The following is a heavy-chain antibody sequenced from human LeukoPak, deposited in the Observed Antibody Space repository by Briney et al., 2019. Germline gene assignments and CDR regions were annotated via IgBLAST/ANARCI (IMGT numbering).Heavy chain of an antibody. Sequence: PGGSLRLSCAASGFTFSSYSINWVRQAPGKGLEWVSSISISSSYIYYADSVKTRFTISRDNAKNSLYLQMNSLRAEDTALYYCAKDTSTWHDAFDIWGQGTMVTVSS. V-gene: IGHV3-21*04. CDR1: GFTFSSYS. CDR2: ISISSSYI. CDR3: AKDTSTWHDAFDI. D-gene: IGHD6-13*01. J-gene: IGHJ3*02.